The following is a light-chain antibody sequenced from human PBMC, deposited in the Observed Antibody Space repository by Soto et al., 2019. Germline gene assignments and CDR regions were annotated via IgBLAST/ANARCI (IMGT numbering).Light chain of an antibody. V-gene: IGKV1-27*01. CDR1: QDISNY. CDR2: AAS. CDR3: EKYNSAPPWT. J-gene: IGKJ1*01. Sequence: DIQMTQSPSSLSASVGDRVTITCRATQDISNYLAWYQQKPGKVPNLLIYAASTLQSGVPSRFSGSGSGTDFTLNISSLQPEDVATYYGEKYNSAPPWTFGQGTKVEI.